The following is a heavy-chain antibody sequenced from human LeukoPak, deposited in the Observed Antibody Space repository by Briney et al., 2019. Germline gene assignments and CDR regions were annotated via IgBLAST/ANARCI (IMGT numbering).Heavy chain of an antibody. J-gene: IGHJ4*02. D-gene: IGHD6-19*01. Sequence: GGSLRLSCAASGFTFSSYAMSWVRQAPGKGLQWVSTIIGSGGSTYYADSVKGRFTISRDNSKNTLYLQMNSLRAEDTAVYYCARDWDGSGWPIDYWGQGTLVTVSS. CDR2: IIGSGGST. CDR3: ARDWDGSGWPIDY. V-gene: IGHV3-23*01. CDR1: GFTFSSYA.